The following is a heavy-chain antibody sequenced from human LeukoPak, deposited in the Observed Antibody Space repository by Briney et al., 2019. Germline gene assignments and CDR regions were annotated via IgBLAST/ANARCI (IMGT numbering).Heavy chain of an antibody. J-gene: IGHJ4*02. D-gene: IGHD2-2*01. V-gene: IGHV4-34*01. CDR1: GGSFSGYY. CDR3: ARQVEVVPAAMPNTFDY. CDR2: INHSGST. Sequence: SETLSLTCAVYGGSFSGYYWSWIRQPPGKGLEWIGEINHSGSTNYNPSLKSRVTISVDTSKNQFSLKLSSVTAADTAVYYCARQVEVVPAAMPNTFDYWGQGTLATVSS.